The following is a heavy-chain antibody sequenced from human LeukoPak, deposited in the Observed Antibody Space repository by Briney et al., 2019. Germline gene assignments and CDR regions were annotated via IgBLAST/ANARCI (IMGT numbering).Heavy chain of an antibody. CDR3: ATGASIAAARNRARYYYYGMDV. Sequence: ASVKVSCKVSGYTLTELSMHWVRQAPGKGLEWMGGFDPEDGETIYAQKFQGRVTMTEDTSTDTAYMELSSLRSEDTAVYYCATGASIAAARNRARYYYYGMDVWGQGTTVTVSS. J-gene: IGHJ6*02. CDR1: GYTLTELS. V-gene: IGHV1-24*01. CDR2: FDPEDGET. D-gene: IGHD6-13*01.